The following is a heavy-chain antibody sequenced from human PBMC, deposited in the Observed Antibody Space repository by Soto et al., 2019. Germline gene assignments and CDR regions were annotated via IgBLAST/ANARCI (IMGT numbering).Heavy chain of an antibody. CDR3: ARGPVVVPAAIADPPGWFDP. J-gene: IGHJ5*02. D-gene: IGHD2-2*02. Sequence: ASVKVSCKASGYTFTSYYMHWVRQAPGQGLEWMGIINPSGGSTSYAQKFQGRVTMTRDTSTSTAYMELSSLRSEDTAVYYCARGPVVVPAAIADPPGWFDPWGQGTLVTVSS. CDR1: GYTFTSYY. V-gene: IGHV1-46*01. CDR2: INPSGGST.